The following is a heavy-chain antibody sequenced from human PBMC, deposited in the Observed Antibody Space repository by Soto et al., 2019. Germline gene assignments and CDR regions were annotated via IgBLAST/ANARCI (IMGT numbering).Heavy chain of an antibody. Sequence: QVTLKESGPVLVKPTETLTLTCTVSGFSLSNAKMGVTWIRQPPGKALEWLAHIFSNDEKSYSTSLKRRLYISQVPSKSQVVLIMTNMDHLDTATYYCARIPARRGWFDPWGQGTLVTVSS. D-gene: IGHD6-6*01. J-gene: IGHJ5*02. CDR3: ARIPARRGWFDP. CDR2: IFSNDEK. V-gene: IGHV2-26*01. CDR1: GFSLSNAKMG.